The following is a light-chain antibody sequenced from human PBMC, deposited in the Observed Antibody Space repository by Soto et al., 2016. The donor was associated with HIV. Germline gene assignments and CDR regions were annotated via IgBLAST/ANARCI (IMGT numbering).Light chain of an antibody. CDR1: NIGSKS. J-gene: IGLJ1*01. V-gene: IGLV3-21*03. CDR2: DNS. CDR3: QVWDISSDHRV. Sequence: SYELTQPPSVSVAPGKTARITCGGNNIGSKSVHWHQQKPGQAPVLVVYDNSDRPSWVPERFSGSNSGNTATLTISRVEAGDEADYYCQVWDISSDHRVFGTGTKVSVL.